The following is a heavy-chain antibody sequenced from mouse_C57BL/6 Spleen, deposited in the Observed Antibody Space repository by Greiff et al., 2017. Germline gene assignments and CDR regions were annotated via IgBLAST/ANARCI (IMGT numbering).Heavy chain of an antibody. CDR1: GYTFTSYW. D-gene: IGHD1-1*01. J-gene: IGHJ1*03. V-gene: IGHV1-69*01. Sequence: VQLQQPGAELVMPGASVKLSCKASGYTFTSYWMHWVKQRPGQGLEWIGEIDPSDSYTNYNQKFKGKSTLTVDKSSSTAYMQLSSLTSEDSAVYYCARSGSSYVNWYFDVWGTGTTVTVSS. CDR3: ARSGSSYVNWYFDV. CDR2: IDPSDSYT.